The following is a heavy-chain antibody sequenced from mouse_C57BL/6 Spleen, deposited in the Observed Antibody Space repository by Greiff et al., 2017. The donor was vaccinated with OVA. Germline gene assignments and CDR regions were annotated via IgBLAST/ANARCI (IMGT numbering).Heavy chain of an antibody. Sequence: EVQLVESEGGLVQPGSSMKLSCTASGFTFSDYYMAWVRQVPEKGLEWVANINYDGSSTYYLDSLKSRFIISRDNAKNILYLQMSSLKSEDTATYYCARAKSMNYYGWYFDVWGTGTTVTVSS. CDR1: GFTFSDYY. CDR2: INYDGSST. D-gene: IGHD1-1*01. CDR3: ARAKSMNYYGWYFDV. V-gene: IGHV5-16*01. J-gene: IGHJ1*03.